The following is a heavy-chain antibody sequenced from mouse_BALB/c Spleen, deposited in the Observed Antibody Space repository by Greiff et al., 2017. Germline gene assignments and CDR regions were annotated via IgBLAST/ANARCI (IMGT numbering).Heavy chain of an antibody. V-gene: IGHV5-12-1*01. CDR1: GFAFSSYD. CDR3: ARHITTVVDYFDY. Sequence: EVNLVESGGGLVKPGGSLKLSCAASGFAFSSYDMSWVRQTPEKRLEWVAYISSGGGSTYYPDTVKGRFTISRDNAKNTLYLQMSSLKSEDTAMYYCARHITTVVDYFDYWGQGTTLTVSS. D-gene: IGHD1-1*01. J-gene: IGHJ2*01. CDR2: ISSGGGST.